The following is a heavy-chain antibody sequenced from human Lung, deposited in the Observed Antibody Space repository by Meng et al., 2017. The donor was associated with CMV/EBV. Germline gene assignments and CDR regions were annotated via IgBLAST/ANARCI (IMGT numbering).Heavy chain of an antibody. J-gene: IGHJ3*01. D-gene: IGHD1-1*01. CDR3: ARAAGPTLVDALDL. V-gene: IGHV3-20*04. CDR1: GFTFDDHG. Sequence: GESXKISCAASGFTFDDHGMRWVRQAAGKGLEWVSGIGWNGDTTAYTDSVKGRFTISRDNAKNSLYLQMNNLRAEETAFYYCARAAGPTLVDALDLWGQGXLVTVSS. CDR2: IGWNGDTT.